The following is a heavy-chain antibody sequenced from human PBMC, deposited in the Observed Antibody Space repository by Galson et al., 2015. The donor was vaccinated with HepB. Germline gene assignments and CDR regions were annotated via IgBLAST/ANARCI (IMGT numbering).Heavy chain of an antibody. Sequence: SLRLSCAASGFTFSSYAMHWVRQAPGKGLEWVAVISYDGSNKYYADSVKGRFTISRDNSKNTLYLQMNSLRAEDTAVYYCARDSGEDSSGYYREYFQHWGQGTLVTVSS. CDR1: GFTFSSYA. CDR2: ISYDGSNK. J-gene: IGHJ1*01. V-gene: IGHV3-30-3*01. CDR3: ARDSGEDSSGYYREYFQH. D-gene: IGHD3-22*01.